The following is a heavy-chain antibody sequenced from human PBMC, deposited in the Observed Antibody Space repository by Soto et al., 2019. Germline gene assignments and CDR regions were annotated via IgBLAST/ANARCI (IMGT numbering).Heavy chain of an antibody. D-gene: IGHD6-19*01. Sequence: ASVKVSCKASGYTFTSYDINWVRQATGPGLEWMGWMNPNSGNTGYAQKFQGRVTMTRNTSISTAYMELSSLRSEDTAVYYCARDPGVFSGWHIGFDPWGQGTLVTVSS. V-gene: IGHV1-8*01. CDR3: ARDPGVFSGWHIGFDP. J-gene: IGHJ5*02. CDR2: MNPNSGNT. CDR1: GYTFTSYD.